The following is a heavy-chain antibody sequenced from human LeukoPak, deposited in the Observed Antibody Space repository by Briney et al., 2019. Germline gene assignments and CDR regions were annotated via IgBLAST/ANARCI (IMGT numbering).Heavy chain of an antibody. D-gene: IGHD3-10*01. CDR3: ARDWGPYGSGTHGDY. J-gene: IGHJ4*02. CDR1: GGSISSSNW. Sequence: PSETLSLTCAVSGGSISSSNWWSWVRQPPGKGLEWIGEIYHSGSTNYNPSLKSRVTISVDKSKNQFSLKLSSVTAADTAVYYCARDWGPYGSGTHGDYWGQGTLVTVSS. V-gene: IGHV4-4*02. CDR2: IYHSGST.